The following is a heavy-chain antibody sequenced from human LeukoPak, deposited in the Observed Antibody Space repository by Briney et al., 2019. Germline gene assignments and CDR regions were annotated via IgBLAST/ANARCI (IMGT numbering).Heavy chain of an antibody. Sequence: GASVKVSCKASGYTFTSYGISWVRRAPGQGREGMGWMSAYNVNTNYAQKLQGRVTMNTDTSTSTAYMELRSLTSDDTGVYYCARTSEGYCRSTRCWAYYYYMDVWGKGTTVTISS. CDR1: GYTFTSYG. CDR2: MSAYNVNT. J-gene: IGHJ6*03. CDR3: ARTSEGYCRSTRCWAYYYYMDV. V-gene: IGHV1-18*01. D-gene: IGHD2-2*01.